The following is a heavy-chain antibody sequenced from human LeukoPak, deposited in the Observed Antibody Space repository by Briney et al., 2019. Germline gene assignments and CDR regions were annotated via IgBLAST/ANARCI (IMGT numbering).Heavy chain of an antibody. Sequence: PSETLSLTCTVSGGSISSGSYYWSWIRQPAGKGLEWIGRIYTSGSTNYNPSLKSRVTISVDTSKNQFSLKLSSVTAADTAVYYCARDSPRFLEWLLLIWGQGTMVTVSS. CDR3: ARDSPRFLEWLLLI. CDR1: GGSISSGSYY. J-gene: IGHJ3*02. D-gene: IGHD3-3*01. CDR2: IYTSGST. V-gene: IGHV4-61*02.